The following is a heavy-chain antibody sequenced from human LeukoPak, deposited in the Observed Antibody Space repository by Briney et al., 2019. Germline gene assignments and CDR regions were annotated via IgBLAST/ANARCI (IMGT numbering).Heavy chain of an antibody. CDR2: IWDDGINK. Sequence: PGRSLRLSCAASGVTFSSYGMHWVRQAPGKGLEWVAFIWDDGINKYYADSVKGRVTISRDNSKNTLYLQMNSLRAEDTAVYYCERDPRAYYDTSGYTFDSWGQGTLVTVSS. CDR3: ERDPRAYYDTSGYTFDS. CDR1: GVTFSSYG. J-gene: IGHJ4*02. D-gene: IGHD3-22*01. V-gene: IGHV3-33*01.